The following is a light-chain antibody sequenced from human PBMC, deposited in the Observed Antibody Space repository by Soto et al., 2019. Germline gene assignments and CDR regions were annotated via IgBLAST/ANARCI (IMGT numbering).Light chain of an antibody. Sequence: EIVLTQSPATLSLSPGERATLSCRASQSVSYSLAWYQQKPGQAPRLLIYDASNRATGIPARFSGSGSGTDFTLTITSLESEDFAVYYCQQRSNWPITFGQGTRVEIK. CDR1: QSVSYS. J-gene: IGKJ5*01. CDR3: QQRSNWPIT. CDR2: DAS. V-gene: IGKV3-11*01.